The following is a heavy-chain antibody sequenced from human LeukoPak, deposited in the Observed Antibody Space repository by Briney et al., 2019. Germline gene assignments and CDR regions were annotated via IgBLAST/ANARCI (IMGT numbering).Heavy chain of an antibody. V-gene: IGHV3-7*03. J-gene: IGHJ3*02. CDR1: GFTFSRYW. D-gene: IGHD2-15*01. Sequence: GGSLRLSCAASGFTFSRYWMSWVRQAPRKGLEWVANIKQDGSEKYYVDSVKGRFTISRDNAKNSLYLQMNSLRAEDTAVYYCARELGYCSGGSCYSDDAFDIWGQGTMVTVSS. CDR2: IKQDGSEK. CDR3: ARELGYCSGGSCYSDDAFDI.